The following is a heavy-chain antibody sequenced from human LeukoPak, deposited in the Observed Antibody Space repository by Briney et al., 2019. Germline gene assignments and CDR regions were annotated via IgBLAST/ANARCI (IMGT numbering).Heavy chain of an antibody. D-gene: IGHD4-17*01. CDR3: ARGGGGSSTVTTYWFDP. Sequence: SETLSLTCAVYGGSFSGYYWSWIRQPPGKGLEWIGYVYYSGSTYYSPSLKSRLTISVDTSKNQFSLKLNSVTAADTAVYYCARGGGGSSTVTTYWFDPWGQGALVTVSS. V-gene: IGHV4-30-4*01. CDR2: VYYSGST. J-gene: IGHJ5*02. CDR1: GGSFSGYY.